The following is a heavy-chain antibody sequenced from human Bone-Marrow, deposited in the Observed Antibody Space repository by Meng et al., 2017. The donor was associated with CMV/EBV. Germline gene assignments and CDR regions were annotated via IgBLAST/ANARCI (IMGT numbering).Heavy chain of an antibody. CDR2: IYYSGST. CDR3: ARMTTVTYAFDI. J-gene: IGHJ3*02. V-gene: IGHV4-59*02. D-gene: IGHD4-11*01. CDR1: GVSVTSSF. Sequence: SETLSLTCTVSGVSVTSSFWNWIRQPPGKGLEWIGYIYYSGSTNYNPSLKSRVTISVDTSKNQFSLKLSSVTAADTAVYYCARMTTVTYAFDIWGQGTMVPVSS.